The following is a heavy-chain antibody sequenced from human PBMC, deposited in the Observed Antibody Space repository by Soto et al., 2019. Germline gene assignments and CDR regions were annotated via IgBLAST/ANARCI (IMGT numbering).Heavy chain of an antibody. CDR1: GFTFGSYS. CDR2: IGVGGSTM. Sequence: GGSLRLSCAASGFTFGSYSINWVRQAPGKGLEWVSYIGVGGSTMYYADSVKGRFTISRDNAKNSLYPQMNSLRAEDTAVYYCARDHRFLFDYWGQGILVTVSS. J-gene: IGHJ4*02. CDR3: ARDHRFLFDY. D-gene: IGHD3-10*01. V-gene: IGHV3-48*01.